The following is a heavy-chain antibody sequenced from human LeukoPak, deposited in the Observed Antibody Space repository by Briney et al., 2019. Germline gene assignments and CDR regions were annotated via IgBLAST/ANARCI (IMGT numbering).Heavy chain of an antibody. CDR1: GFTFSDYY. CDR2: ISTSGNLN. Sequence: GGSLRLSCAASGFTFSDYYMTWIRQAPGKGLEWVSFISTSGNLNYYADSVKGRFTISRDNAKNSLYLQMTSLRAEDTAVYFCARLMAVRGGHYYYFMDVWGKGTTVTVSS. D-gene: IGHD3-10*01. CDR3: ARLMAVRGGHYYYFMDV. V-gene: IGHV3-11*04. J-gene: IGHJ6*03.